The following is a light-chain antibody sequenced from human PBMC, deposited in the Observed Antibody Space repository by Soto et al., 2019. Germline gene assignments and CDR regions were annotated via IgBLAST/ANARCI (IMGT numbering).Light chain of an antibody. CDR2: GAS. CDR1: QSVSNDF. CDR3: QQYGSSPPST. J-gene: IGKJ1*01. V-gene: IGKV3-20*01. Sequence: EIVLTQSPGILYLSPGERATLSCRASQSVSNDFLAWYQQKPGQAPRLLIYGASTRATDVPDRFSGSGSGADFTLTISRLEPEDFAVYYCQQYGSSPPSTFGQGTKVDIK.